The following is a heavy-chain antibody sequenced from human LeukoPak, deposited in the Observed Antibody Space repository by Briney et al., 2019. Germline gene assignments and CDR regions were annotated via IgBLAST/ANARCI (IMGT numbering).Heavy chain of an antibody. Sequence: SETLSLTCTVSGGSISSYYWSWIRQPPGKGLEWIGYIYYSGSTNYNPSLKSRVTISVDTSKNQFSLKLSSVTAADTAVYYCARDILGFGVAGTSRAFDIWGQGTMVTVSS. CDR1: GGSISSYY. CDR3: ARDILGFGVAGTSRAFDI. D-gene: IGHD6-19*01. CDR2: IYYSGST. V-gene: IGHV4-59*01. J-gene: IGHJ3*02.